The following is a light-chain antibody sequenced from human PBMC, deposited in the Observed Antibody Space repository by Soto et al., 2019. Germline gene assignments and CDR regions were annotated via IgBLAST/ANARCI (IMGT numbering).Light chain of an antibody. J-gene: IGKJ1*01. CDR1: QSISSW. Sequence: DIQMTQSPSTLSATVGDRVTITCRASQSISSWLAWYQQKPGKAPKLLIYKASSLETGVPSRFSGSGSGTEFTLTITSLQPDDLATYYCQQYDIYSPTFCQGSKV. V-gene: IGKV1-5*03. CDR2: KAS. CDR3: QQYDIYSPT.